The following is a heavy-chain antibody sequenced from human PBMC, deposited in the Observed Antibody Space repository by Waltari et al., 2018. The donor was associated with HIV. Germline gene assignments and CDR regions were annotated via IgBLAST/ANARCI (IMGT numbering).Heavy chain of an antibody. CDR1: GFDFNNYW. Sequence: EVQLVESGGGVVKPGESLRVSCEASGFDFNNYWMSWFRQAPEKGLEWVGRIKSKQSGGTVDYAAPVKGRFTISRDDSKNMMYLQMDSLESEDTAVYYCTTGSSGAEDYWGQGTLVTVSS. D-gene: IGHD3-22*01. J-gene: IGHJ4*02. CDR2: IKSKQSGGTV. V-gene: IGHV3-15*01. CDR3: TTGSSGAEDY.